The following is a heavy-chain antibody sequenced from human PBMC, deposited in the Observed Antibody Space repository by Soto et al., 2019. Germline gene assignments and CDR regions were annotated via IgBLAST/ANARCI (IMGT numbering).Heavy chain of an antibody. J-gene: IGHJ5*02. Sequence: ASETLSLTCTVSGGSISSYYWSWIRQPPGKGLEWIGYIYYSGSTNYNPSLKSRVTISVDTSKNQFSLKLSSVTAADTAVYYCARVYHNWFDPWGQGTLVTVSS. CDR2: IYYSGST. V-gene: IGHV4-59*01. CDR3: ARVYHNWFDP. CDR1: GGSISSYY. D-gene: IGHD2-2*01.